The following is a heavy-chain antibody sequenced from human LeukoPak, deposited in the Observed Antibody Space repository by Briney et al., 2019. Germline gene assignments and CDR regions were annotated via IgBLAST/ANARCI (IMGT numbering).Heavy chain of an antibody. J-gene: IGHJ6*02. CDR2: IKQDGSEK. V-gene: IGHV3-7*01. CDR1: GFTFSNYW. D-gene: IGHD3-22*01. CDR3: ARSETTYYYDSSVYFYYYGMDV. Sequence: GGSLRLSCAASGFTFSNYWMTWVRQAPGEGLEWVANIKQDGSEKYYVDSVKGRFTISRDNAKNSLYLQMNSLRAEDTAVYYCARSETTYYYDSSVYFYYYGMDVRGQGTTVTVSS.